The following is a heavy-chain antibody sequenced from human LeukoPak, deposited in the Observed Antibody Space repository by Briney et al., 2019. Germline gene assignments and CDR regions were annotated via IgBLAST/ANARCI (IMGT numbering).Heavy chain of an antibody. J-gene: IGHJ3*01. CDR2: IFHSGSL. V-gene: IGHV4-38-2*01. CDR1: GYSINGGYY. CDR3: AGMGVSYYYDSSTYYPVAFDV. Sequence: SETLSLTCSVSGYSINGGYYWGWVRQSPGKGPEWIGTIFHSGSLFYNPSFKSRVTLSIDTSRDQFSLRLTSVTAADTAIYYCAGMGVSYYYDSSTYYPVAFDVWGQGTKVTVSS. D-gene: IGHD3-22*01.